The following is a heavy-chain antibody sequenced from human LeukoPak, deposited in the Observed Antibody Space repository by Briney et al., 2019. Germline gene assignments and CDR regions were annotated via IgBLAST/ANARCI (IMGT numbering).Heavy chain of an antibody. CDR1: GYTFTSYG. V-gene: IGHV1-18*01. CDR3: ARDRRGYDPFDY. Sequence: ASVKDSCKASGYTFTSYGISWVRQAPGQGLEWMGWISAYNGNTNYAQKLQGRVTMTTDTSTSTAYMELRSLRSDDTAVYYCARDRRGYDPFDYWGQGTLVTVSS. CDR2: ISAYNGNT. D-gene: IGHD5-12*01. J-gene: IGHJ4*02.